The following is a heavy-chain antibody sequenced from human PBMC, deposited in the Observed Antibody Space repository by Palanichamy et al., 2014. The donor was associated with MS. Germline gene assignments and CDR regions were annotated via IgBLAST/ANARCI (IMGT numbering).Heavy chain of an antibody. CDR2: INVGNANT. V-gene: IGHV1-3*01. D-gene: IGHD4-17*01. J-gene: IGHJ4*02. CDR1: GYTFTTYA. Sequence: QVHLVQSGAEVKKPGASVKVSCKAYGYTFTTYAMHWVRQAPGQRLEWMGWINVGNANTHYSQKFQGRVTITRDTSASTAYMELSSLRSEDTAVYYCATALWTTVPNGQLVWGQGTLVTVSS. CDR3: ATALWTTVPNGQLV.